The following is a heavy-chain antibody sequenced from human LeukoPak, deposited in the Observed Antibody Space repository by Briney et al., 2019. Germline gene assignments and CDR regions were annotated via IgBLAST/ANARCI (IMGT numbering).Heavy chain of an antibody. CDR1: GYSFTSYD. Sequence: SVKVSCKASGYSFTSYDISWVRQAPGQGLEWMGGIIPIFGTANYAQKFQGRVTITADESTSTAYMELSSLRSEDTAVYYCARGSGYYYAKPWFDPWGQGTLVTVSS. CDR3: ARGSGYYYAKPWFDP. V-gene: IGHV1-69*13. J-gene: IGHJ5*02. D-gene: IGHD3-22*01. CDR2: IIPIFGTA.